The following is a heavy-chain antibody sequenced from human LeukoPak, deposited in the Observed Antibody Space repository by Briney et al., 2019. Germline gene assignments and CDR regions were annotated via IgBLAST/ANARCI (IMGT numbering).Heavy chain of an antibody. CDR1: GFTYSSYA. CDR2: ISYDGSNK. J-gene: IGHJ4*02. CDR3: AKEQDGWYFDY. D-gene: IGHD6-19*01. V-gene: IGHV3-30-3*01. Sequence: GRSLRLSCAASGFTYSSYAMHWVRQAPGKGLEWVAVISYDGSNKYYADSVKGRFTISRDNSKNTLYLQMNSLRAEDTAVYYCAKEQDGWYFDYWGQGTLVTVSS.